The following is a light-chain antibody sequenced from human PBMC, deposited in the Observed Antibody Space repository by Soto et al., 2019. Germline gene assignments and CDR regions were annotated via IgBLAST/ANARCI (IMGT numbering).Light chain of an antibody. Sequence: QSALTQPASVSASPGQSITISCTGTSSDVGGHIFVAWYQQHPDKAPKIILYEVSNRPPGVSNRFSGSKSGNTAFLTISGLQAEDEADYYCSSYTSSSTYVFGTGTNVTVL. CDR3: SSYTSSSTYV. V-gene: IGLV2-14*01. CDR1: SSDVGGHIF. J-gene: IGLJ1*01. CDR2: EVS.